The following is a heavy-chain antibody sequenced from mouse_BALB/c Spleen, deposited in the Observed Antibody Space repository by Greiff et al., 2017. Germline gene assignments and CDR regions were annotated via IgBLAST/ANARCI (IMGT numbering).Heavy chain of an antibody. CDR2: ISYDGSN. CDR3: ASARGYYFDY. Sequence: DVHLVESGPGLVKPSQSLSLTFSVTGYSITSGYYWNWIRQFPGNKLEWMGYISYDGSNNYNPSLKNRISITRDTSKNQFFLKLNSVTTEDTATYYCASARGYYFDYWGQGTTLSVSS. V-gene: IGHV3-6*02. J-gene: IGHJ2*01. CDR1: GYSITSGYY.